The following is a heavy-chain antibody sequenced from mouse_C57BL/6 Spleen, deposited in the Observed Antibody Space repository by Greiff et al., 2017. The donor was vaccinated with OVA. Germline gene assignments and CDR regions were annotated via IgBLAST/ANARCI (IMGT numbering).Heavy chain of an antibody. Sequence: EVKLQESVAELVRPGASVKLSCTASGFTITNTYMHWVKQRPEQGLEWIGRIDPANGNTNYAPTFQGKATITADTPTNTAYLQLSSLTSEDTAVYYGAREGRGTYYAMDYWGQGTSLTVSS. CDR1: GFTITNTY. CDR2: IDPANGNT. CDR3: AREGRGTYYAMDY. D-gene: IGHD3-3*01. J-gene: IGHJ4*01. V-gene: IGHV14-3*01.